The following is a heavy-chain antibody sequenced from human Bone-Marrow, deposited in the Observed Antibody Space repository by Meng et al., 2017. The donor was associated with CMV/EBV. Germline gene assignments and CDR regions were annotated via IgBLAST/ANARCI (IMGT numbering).Heavy chain of an antibody. Sequence: GGSLRLSCAASGFTFSSYWMHWVRQAPGKGLVWVSRINSDGSSTSYADSVKGRFTISRDNAKSTLYLQMNSLRAEDTAVYYCAREGGYCSSTSCPNWFDPWGQGTLVTVSS. J-gene: IGHJ5*02. V-gene: IGHV3-74*01. CDR1: GFTFSSYW. CDR3: AREGGYCSSTSCPNWFDP. CDR2: INSDGSST. D-gene: IGHD2-2*01.